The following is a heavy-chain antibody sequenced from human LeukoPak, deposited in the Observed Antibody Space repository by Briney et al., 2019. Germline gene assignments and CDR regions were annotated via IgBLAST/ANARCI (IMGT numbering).Heavy chain of an antibody. Sequence: GGSLRLSYAASGFTFSSYAMSWVRQAPGKGLEWVSAISGSGGSTYYADSVKGRFTISRDNSKNTLYLQMNSLRAEDTAVYYCAKDDIYDSSGYLTVPFDYWGQGTLVTVSS. CDR2: ISGSGGST. CDR1: GFTFSSYA. V-gene: IGHV3-23*01. CDR3: AKDDIYDSSGYLTVPFDY. D-gene: IGHD3-22*01. J-gene: IGHJ4*02.